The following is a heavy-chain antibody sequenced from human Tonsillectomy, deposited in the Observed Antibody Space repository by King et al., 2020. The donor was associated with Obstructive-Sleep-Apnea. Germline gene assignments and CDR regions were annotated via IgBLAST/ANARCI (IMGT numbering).Heavy chain of an antibody. V-gene: IGHV3-33*01. Sequence: VQLVESGGGVVQPGRSLRLSCAASGFTFSSYGMHWVRQAPGKGLEWVAGIWYDGSNKYYADSVKGRFTISRDNSKNTLYLQMNSLRAEDTAVYYCARERQAYSGYDWGFDYWGQGTLVTVSS. CDR3: ARERQAYSGYDWGFDY. CDR1: GFTFSSYG. D-gene: IGHD5-12*01. J-gene: IGHJ4*02. CDR2: IWYDGSNK.